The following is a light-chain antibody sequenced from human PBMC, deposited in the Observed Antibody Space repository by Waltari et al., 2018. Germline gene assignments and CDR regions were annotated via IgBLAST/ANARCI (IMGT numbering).Light chain of an antibody. Sequence: PGERATLFCGASQNVDTYLAWYQQKPGQAPRLLIYNSSHRASGVPARFSGGGSGTDFTLTISSVEPEDIAIYYCQQRNTWPPYTFGQCTNLELK. J-gene: IGKJ2*01. CDR2: NSS. CDR1: QNVDTY. V-gene: IGKV3-11*01. CDR3: QQRNTWPPYT.